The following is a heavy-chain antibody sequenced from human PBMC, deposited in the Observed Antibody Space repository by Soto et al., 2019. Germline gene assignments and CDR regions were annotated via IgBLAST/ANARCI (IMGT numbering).Heavy chain of an antibody. CDR3: ARAEDSSGYYSAHFDY. CDR1: GFTFSSYG. D-gene: IGHD3-22*01. CDR2: IWYDGSNK. Sequence: AGGSLRLSCAASGFTFSSYGMHWVRQAPGKGLEWVAVIWYDGSNKYYADSVKGRFTISRDNAKNTLYLQMNSLRAEDTAVYYCARAEDSSGYYSAHFDYWGQGTLVTVSS. V-gene: IGHV3-33*01. J-gene: IGHJ4*02.